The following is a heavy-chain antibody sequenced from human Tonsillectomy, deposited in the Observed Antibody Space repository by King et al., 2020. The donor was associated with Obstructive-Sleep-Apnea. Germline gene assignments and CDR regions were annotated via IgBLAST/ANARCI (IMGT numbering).Heavy chain of an antibody. J-gene: IGHJ4*02. CDR3: ARHVWIYDNSGYYFDY. D-gene: IGHD3-22*01. Sequence: QLQESGPGLVKPSGTLSLTCTVSGGSISSYYWSWIRPPPGKGLEWIGYIYYGGSTNYNPSLKSRVTISVDTSKNQFSLKLSSVTAADTAVYYCARHVWIYDNSGYYFDYWGQGTLVTVSS. CDR2: IYYGGST. CDR1: GGSISSYY. V-gene: IGHV4-59*08.